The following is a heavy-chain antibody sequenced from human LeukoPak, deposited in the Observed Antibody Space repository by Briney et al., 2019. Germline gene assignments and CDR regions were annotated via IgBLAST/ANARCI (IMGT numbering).Heavy chain of an antibody. CDR3: AKDLSPGKPLRFLEWLGWYFDL. Sequence: PGGSLRLSCAASGFTFSSYAMSWVRQAPGKGLEWVSAISGSGGSTYYADSVKGRFTISRDNSKNTLYLQMNSLRAEDTAVYYCAKDLSPGKPLRFLEWLGWYFDLWGRGTLVTVSS. CDR2: ISGSGGST. V-gene: IGHV3-23*01. D-gene: IGHD3-3*01. J-gene: IGHJ2*01. CDR1: GFTFSSYA.